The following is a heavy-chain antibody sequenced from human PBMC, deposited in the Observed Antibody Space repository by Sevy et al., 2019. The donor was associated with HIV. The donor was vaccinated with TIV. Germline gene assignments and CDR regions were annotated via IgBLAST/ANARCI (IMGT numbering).Heavy chain of an antibody. CDR2: IKSKTDGGTT. V-gene: IGHV3-15*01. CDR1: GFSFSNAW. Sequence: GGSLRLSCAASGFSFSNAWMSWVRQAPGKGLEWVGRIKSKTDGGTTDYAEPVKGRFTISRDDSKNTLYLQMNSLKTEDTAVYYCTTRLRLGELSLLSFDYWGQGTLVTVSS. J-gene: IGHJ4*02. CDR3: TTRLRLGELSLLSFDY. D-gene: IGHD3-16*02.